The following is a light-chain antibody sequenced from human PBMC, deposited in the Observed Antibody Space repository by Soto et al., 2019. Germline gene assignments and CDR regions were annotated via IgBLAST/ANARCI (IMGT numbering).Light chain of an antibody. V-gene: IGLV1-44*01. CDR3: AAWDDSLNGYV. CDR1: DSNIGSNT. J-gene: IGLJ1*01. CDR2: SNI. Sequence: QSVLTQAPSASGTPGQRVTISCSGSDSNIGSNTVNWYQQLPGTAPKLLIYSNIQRPSGVPDRFSGSKSGTSASLAISGLQSEDEADYYCAAWDDSLNGYVLGTGTKVTVL.